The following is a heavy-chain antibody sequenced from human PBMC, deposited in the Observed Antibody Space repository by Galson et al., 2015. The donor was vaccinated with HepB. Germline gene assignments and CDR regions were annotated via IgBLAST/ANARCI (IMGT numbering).Heavy chain of an antibody. J-gene: IGHJ4*02. CDR3: ARERFYYDFWGGSHRTYYFDY. D-gene: IGHD3-3*01. V-gene: IGHV1-46*01. Sequence: SVKVSCKASGYTFTSYYMHWVRQAPGQGLEWMGIINPSGGSTSYAQKFQSRVTMTRDTSTSTVYMELSSLRSEDTAVYYCARERFYYDFWGGSHRTYYFDYWGQGTLVTVSS. CDR1: GYTFTSYY. CDR2: INPSGGST.